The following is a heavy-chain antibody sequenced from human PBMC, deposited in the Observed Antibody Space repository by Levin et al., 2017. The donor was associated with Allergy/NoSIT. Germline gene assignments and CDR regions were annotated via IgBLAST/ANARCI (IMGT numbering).Heavy chain of an antibody. V-gene: IGHV3-48*01. Sequence: LSLTCAASGFTFSSYNMNWVRPGPGKGLEWVSYISSSSSSIYYADSVKGRFTISRDNAKNSLYLQMHSLRAEDTAVYYCARGGRYCGEGSCYSARWGQGTLVTVSS. CDR2: ISSSSSSI. CDR1: GFTFSSYN. J-gene: IGHJ4*02. D-gene: IGHD2-15*01. CDR3: ARGGRYCGEGSCYSAR.